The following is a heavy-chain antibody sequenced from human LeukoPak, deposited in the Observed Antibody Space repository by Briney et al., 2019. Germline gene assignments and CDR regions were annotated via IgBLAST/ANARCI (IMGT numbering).Heavy chain of an antibody. D-gene: IGHD1-26*01. J-gene: IGHJ5*02. CDR3: ARARSGSYPDL. CDR1: GDSVSSNSAP. V-gene: IGHV6-1*01. Sequence: SQTLSLTCAISGDSVSSNSAPWNWIRQSPSRALEWLRRTYYRSMWYYEYAESVKSRITINPDTSKNQSSLQLNSVTPEDTAVYYCARARSGSYPDLWGQGTLVTVSS. CDR2: TYYRSMWYY.